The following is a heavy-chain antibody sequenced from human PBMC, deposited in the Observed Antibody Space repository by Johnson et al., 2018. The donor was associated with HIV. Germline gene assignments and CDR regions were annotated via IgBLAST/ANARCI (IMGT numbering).Heavy chain of an antibody. Sequence: VQLVESGGGVVQPGRFLRVSCAASGFTFDDYGMSWVRQAPGKGLEWVSGINWNGGSTGYADSVKGRFTISRDNAKNFLYLQMNSLRAEDTALYYCARDISGCYPGAFDIWGQGTMVTVSS. CDR1: GFTFDDYG. V-gene: IGHV3-20*04. D-gene: IGHD6-19*01. CDR3: ARDISGCYPGAFDI. CDR2: INWNGGST. J-gene: IGHJ3*02.